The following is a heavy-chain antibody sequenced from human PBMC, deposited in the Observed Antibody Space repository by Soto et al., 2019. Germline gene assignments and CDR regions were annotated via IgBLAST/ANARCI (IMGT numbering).Heavy chain of an antibody. V-gene: IGHV1-69*08. CDR3: ARDGDGDWRFDY. J-gene: IGHJ4*02. D-gene: IGHD4-17*01. CDR1: GGTCSSYT. CDR2: IIPILGIA. Sequence: QVQLVQSGAEVKKPGSSVKVSCKASGGTCSSYTISWVRQAPGQGLEWMGRIIPILGIANYAQKFQGRVTITADKSTSTAYMELSSLRSEDTAVYYCARDGDGDWRFDYWGQGTLVPVSS.